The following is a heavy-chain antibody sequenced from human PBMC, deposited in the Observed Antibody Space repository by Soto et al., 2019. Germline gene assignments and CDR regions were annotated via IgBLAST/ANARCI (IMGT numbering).Heavy chain of an antibody. CDR1: GFTFSSYA. D-gene: IGHD2-15*01. CDR3: AKEMVAAAYVETSPFDF. Sequence: EVQLLESGGGLVQPGGSLRLSCAASGFTFSSYAMAWVRQAPGTGLEWVSGIDGSGGDTSFADSVKGRFSISRDNSKKMLYLHMNSFRAEDTSRYYCAKEMVAAAYVETSPFDFWGQGTLVTVSS. V-gene: IGHV3-23*01. CDR2: IDGSGGDT. J-gene: IGHJ4*02.